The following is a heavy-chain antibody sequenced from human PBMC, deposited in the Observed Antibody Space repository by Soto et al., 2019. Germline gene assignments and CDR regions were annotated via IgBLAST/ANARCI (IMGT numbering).Heavy chain of an antibody. CDR1: GGSFSGYY. V-gene: IGHV4-34*01. D-gene: IGHD2-21*02. Sequence: SETLSLTCAVYGGSFSGYYWSWIRQPPGKGLEWIGEINHSGSTNYNPSLKSRVTISVDTSKNQFSLKLSSVTAADTAVYYCARVCDYHYYYYMDVWGKGTTVTVSS. J-gene: IGHJ6*03. CDR3: ARVCDYHYYYYMDV. CDR2: INHSGST.